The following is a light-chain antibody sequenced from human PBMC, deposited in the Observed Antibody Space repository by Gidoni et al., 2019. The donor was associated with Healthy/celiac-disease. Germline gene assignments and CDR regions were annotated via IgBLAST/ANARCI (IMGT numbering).Light chain of an antibody. CDR3: QQRSNSP. V-gene: IGKV3-11*01. J-gene: IGKJ4*01. Sequence: EIVLTQSPATLSLSPGERATLSCTASQSVSSYLAWYQQKPGQAPRLLIYDASNGATGIPARFSGSGSGTDFTLTISSLEPEDFAVYYCQQRSNSPFGGGTKVEIK. CDR1: QSVSSY. CDR2: DAS.